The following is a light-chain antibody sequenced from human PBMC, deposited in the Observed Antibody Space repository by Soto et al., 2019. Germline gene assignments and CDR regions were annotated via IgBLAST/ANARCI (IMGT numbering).Light chain of an antibody. CDR2: DAS. V-gene: IGKV1-33*01. CDR3: QQYENLPT. CDR1: QNINNY. Sequence: DIHMTQSPSTLSASVGDRVTITCQASQNINNYLNWYQQNPGRAPKLLIYDASNLEAGVPSRFRGSGSGTDFTFTISRLQPEDIATYYCQQYENLPTFGQGTRLEIK. J-gene: IGKJ5*01.